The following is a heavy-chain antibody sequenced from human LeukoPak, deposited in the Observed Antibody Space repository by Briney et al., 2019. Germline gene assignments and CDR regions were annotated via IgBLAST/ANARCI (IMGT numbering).Heavy chain of an antibody. Sequence: GGSLRLSCAASGFTFSSYGMHWVRQAPGKGLEWVAVISYDGSNKYYADSVKGRFTISRDNSKNTLYLQKNSLRTEDTAVYYCAKDLRMATIVNWGQGTLVTVSS. J-gene: IGHJ4*02. V-gene: IGHV3-30*18. CDR3: AKDLRMATIVN. D-gene: IGHD5-24*01. CDR1: GFTFSSYG. CDR2: ISYDGSNK.